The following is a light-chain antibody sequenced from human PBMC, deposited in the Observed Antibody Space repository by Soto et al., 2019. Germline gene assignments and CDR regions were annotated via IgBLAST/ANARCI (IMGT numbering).Light chain of an antibody. CDR1: SSDVGAYNY. CDR2: DVS. J-gene: IGLJ2*01. Sequence: QSALTQPASVSGIPGQSITISCTGASSDVGAYNYVSWYQQHPGKAPKLMIYDVSNRPSGVSNRFSGSKSGNTASLTISGLQAEDEADYYYSSYTSGSTLVVFGGGTQLTVL. V-gene: IGLV2-14*03. CDR3: SSYTSGSTLVV.